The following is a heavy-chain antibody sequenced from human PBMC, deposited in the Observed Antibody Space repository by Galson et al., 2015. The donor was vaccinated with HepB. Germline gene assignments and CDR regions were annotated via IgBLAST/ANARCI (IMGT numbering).Heavy chain of an antibody. J-gene: IGHJ3*02. D-gene: IGHD1-26*01. CDR2: IKSKTDGGTT. CDR1: GFTFSNAW. V-gene: IGHV3-15*07. CDR3: TTSDWELPSWYDAFDI. Sequence: SLRLSCAASGFTFSNAWMNWVRQAPGKGLEWVGRIKSKTDGGTTDYAAPVKGRFTISRDDSKNTLYLQMNSLKTEDTAVYYCTTSDWELPSWYDAFDIWGQGTMVTVSS.